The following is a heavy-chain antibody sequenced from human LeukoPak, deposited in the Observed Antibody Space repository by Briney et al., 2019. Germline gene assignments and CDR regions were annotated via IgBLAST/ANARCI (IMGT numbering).Heavy chain of an antibody. CDR2: INPSGGST. CDR1: GYTFTSYY. J-gene: IGHJ4*02. CDR3: AREFTLESYIDY. D-gene: IGHD3-3*01. V-gene: IGHV1-46*01. Sequence: ASVKVSCKASGYTFTSYYMHWVRQAPGQGLEWMGIINPSGGSTSYAQKFQGSVTMTRDMSTSTVYMELSSLRSEDTAVYYCAREFTLESYIDYWGQGTLVTVSS.